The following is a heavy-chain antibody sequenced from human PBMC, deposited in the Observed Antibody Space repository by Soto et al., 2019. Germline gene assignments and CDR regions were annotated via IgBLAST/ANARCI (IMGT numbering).Heavy chain of an antibody. CDR1: GFTFSSYG. J-gene: IGHJ5*02. V-gene: IGHV3-33*01. CDR2: IWYDGSNK. Sequence: QVQLVESGGGVVQPGRSLRLSCAASGFTFSSYGMHWVRQAPGKGLEWVAVIWYDGSNKYYADSVKGRFTISRDNSKNPLYLQMNSLRAEDAAVYYCARDLLRSTSYWFDPWGQGTLVTVSS. CDR3: ARDLLRSTSYWFDP.